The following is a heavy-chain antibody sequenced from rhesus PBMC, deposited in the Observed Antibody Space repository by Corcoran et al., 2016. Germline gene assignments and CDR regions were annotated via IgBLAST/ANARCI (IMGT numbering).Heavy chain of an antibody. CDR2: IRSKVYGGKA. J-gene: IGHJ6*01. CDR1: GFTFIDNY. D-gene: IGHD1-1*01. Sequence: EVQLVESGGGLVQPGGSLRLSCAASGFTFIDNYLSWVRKPPGKGLEWVGFIRSKVYGGKAEDAASGKGRLTISRDDSKSIAYLQRNSRKTEDTAVYYGRVQDGLDSWGQGVVVTVSS. CDR3: RVQDGLDS. V-gene: IGHV3-184*01.